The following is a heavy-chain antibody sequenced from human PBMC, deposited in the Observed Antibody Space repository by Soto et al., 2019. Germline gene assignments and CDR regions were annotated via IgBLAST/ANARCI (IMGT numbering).Heavy chain of an antibody. Sequence: PWWSLRLSCSASVFSFSRHSFNWFRQAPGQGLEWVAYISSRSSLILYADSVRGRFVISRDNALNSLYLQMNSPRDEDTAIYYCARERGEYDSGWYIDRWGQGTPVTVSS. CDR3: ARERGEYDSGWYIDR. V-gene: IGHV3-21*06. J-gene: IGHJ5*02. CDR1: VFSFSRHS. D-gene: IGHD6-19*01. CDR2: ISSRSSLI.